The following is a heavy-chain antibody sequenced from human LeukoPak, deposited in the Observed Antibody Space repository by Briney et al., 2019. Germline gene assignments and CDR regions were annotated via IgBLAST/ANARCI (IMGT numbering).Heavy chain of an antibody. V-gene: IGHV3-69-1*01. Sequence: GGSLRLSCTASGITSSDYSMNWVRQAPGKGLEWVSYISSSSTTYYADSARCRFTISRDNAKNSLYLQMSSLRAEDSAVYYCASFTVVGSYYYYMGVWGNGTTVTVSS. CDR2: ISSSSTT. J-gene: IGHJ6*03. CDR1: GITSSDYS. D-gene: IGHD2-15*01. CDR3: ASFTVVGSYYYYMGV.